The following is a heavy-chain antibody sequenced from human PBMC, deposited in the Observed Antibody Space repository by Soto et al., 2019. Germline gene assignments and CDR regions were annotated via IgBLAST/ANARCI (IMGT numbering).Heavy chain of an antibody. CDR3: ATTELRGYSGYDYAFDY. D-gene: IGHD5-12*01. V-gene: IGHV1-24*01. J-gene: IGHJ4*02. CDR1: GYTLTELS. Sequence: ASVKVSCKVSGYTLTELSMHWVRQAPGKGLEWMGGFDAEDGETIYAQKFQGRVTMTEDTSTDAAYMELSSLRSEDTAVYYCATTELRGYSGYDYAFDYWGQGTRVTVSS. CDR2: FDAEDGET.